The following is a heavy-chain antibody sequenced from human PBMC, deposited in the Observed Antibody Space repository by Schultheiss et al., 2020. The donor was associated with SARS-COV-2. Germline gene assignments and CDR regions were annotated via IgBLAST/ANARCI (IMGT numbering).Heavy chain of an antibody. Sequence: SETLSLTCAVYGGYFSGYYWSWIRQPPGKGLEWIGEINHSGSTNYNPSLKSRVTISVDTSNNQFSLKLSSVTAADTAVYYCAPATGRGYSGYDSDYWGQETLVPISS. V-gene: IGHV4-34*01. J-gene: IGHJ4*02. D-gene: IGHD5-12*01. CDR3: APATGRGYSGYDSDY. CDR1: GGYFSGYY. CDR2: INHSGST.